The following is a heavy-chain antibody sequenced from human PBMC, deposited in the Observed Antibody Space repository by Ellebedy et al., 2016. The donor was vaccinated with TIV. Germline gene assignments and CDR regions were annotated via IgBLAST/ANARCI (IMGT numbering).Heavy chain of an antibody. D-gene: IGHD5-12*01. J-gene: IGHJ4*02. CDR2: MNQVGSEK. V-gene: IGHV3-7*03. CDR3: ARDPNSPGDTGYGDY. CDR1: GFRFSSYG. Sequence: GESLKISCAASGFRFSSYGIHWVRQAPGKGLEWVANMNQVGSEKYYVDSVKGRFTISRDNAQNSLYLHMNNLRAEDTAVYYCARDPNSPGDTGYGDYWGQGVVVTVST.